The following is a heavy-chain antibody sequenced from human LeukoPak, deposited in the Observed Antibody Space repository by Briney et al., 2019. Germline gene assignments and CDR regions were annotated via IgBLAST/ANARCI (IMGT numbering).Heavy chain of an antibody. CDR3: AREACQQLVPGY. D-gene: IGHD6-13*01. CDR1: GFTFRSYS. V-gene: IGHV3-48*02. J-gene: IGHJ4*02. Sequence: PGGSLRLSCAASGFTFRSYSMNWVRQAPGKGLEWVSYISTSSSTIYYADPVKGRFTISRDNAKNSLYLQMNSLRDEDTAMYYCAREACQQLVPGYWGQGTLVTVSS. CDR2: ISTSSSTI.